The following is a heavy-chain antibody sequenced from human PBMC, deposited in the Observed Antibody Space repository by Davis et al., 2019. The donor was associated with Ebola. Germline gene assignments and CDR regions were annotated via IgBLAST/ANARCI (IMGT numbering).Heavy chain of an antibody. Sequence: SVKVSCKASGGTFTSYAISWVRQAPGQGLEWMGGIIPIFGTANYAQKFQGRVTITADESTSTAYMELSSLRSEDTAVYYCARGASSRIVGSGSYADYYYYGMDVWGQGTTVTVSS. V-gene: IGHV1-69*13. CDR1: GGTFTSYA. CDR3: ARGASSRIVGSGSYADYYYYGMDV. CDR2: IIPIFGTA. J-gene: IGHJ6*02. D-gene: IGHD3-10*01.